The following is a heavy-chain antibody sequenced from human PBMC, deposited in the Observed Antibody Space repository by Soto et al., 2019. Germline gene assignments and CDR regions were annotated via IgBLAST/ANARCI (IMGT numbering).Heavy chain of an antibody. Sequence: PSETLSLTCTVSGGSISSGGYYWSWIRQHPGKGLEWIGYIYYSGSTYYNPSLKSRVTISVDTSKNQFSLKLSSVTAAATAVYYCATTVYYDILTGYSGDAFDIWGRGTMVSVSS. D-gene: IGHD3-9*01. CDR3: ATTVYYDILTGYSGDAFDI. CDR1: GGSISSGGYY. V-gene: IGHV4-31*03. J-gene: IGHJ3*02. CDR2: IYYSGST.